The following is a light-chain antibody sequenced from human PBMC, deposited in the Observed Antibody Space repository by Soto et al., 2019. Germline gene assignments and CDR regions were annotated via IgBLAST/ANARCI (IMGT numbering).Light chain of an antibody. CDR3: QQYNSYPGT. Sequence: MRMTQSRSPLSASVEDRVIITCRASQSISSCLAWYQQEPGKAPNLVIYKASSLESGVPSRFSGSGSGTEFTLTISSLQPDDFATYYCQQYNSYPGTFGPGTKV. CDR1: QSISSC. J-gene: IGKJ1*01. V-gene: IGKV1-5*03. CDR2: KAS.